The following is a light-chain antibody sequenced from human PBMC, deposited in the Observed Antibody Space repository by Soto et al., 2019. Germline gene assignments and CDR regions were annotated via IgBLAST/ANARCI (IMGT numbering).Light chain of an antibody. V-gene: IGKV3-20*01. CDR1: QSVSSSY. J-gene: IGKJ1*01. CDR3: QQYGSSPLT. Sequence: EIVLTQSPGTLSLSPGERATLSCRASQSVSSSYLAWYQQKPGRAPRLLIYDASSRATGIPGRFSGSGSGTDFTLTIGRLEPADFAVDYCQQYGSSPLTFGQGTKVEIK. CDR2: DAS.